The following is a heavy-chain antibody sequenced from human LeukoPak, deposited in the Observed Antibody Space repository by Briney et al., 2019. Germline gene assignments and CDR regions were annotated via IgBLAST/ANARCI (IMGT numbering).Heavy chain of an antibody. CDR3: ARVRASYCSSTSCYYYYGMDV. CDR1: GGSISSYY. D-gene: IGHD2-2*01. CDR2: IYTSGST. V-gene: IGHV4-4*07. Sequence: SETLSLTCTVSGGSISSYYWSWIRQPAGKGLEWIGRIYTSGSTNYNPSLKSRVTMSVDTSKNQFSLKLSTVTAADTAVYYCARVRASYCSSTSCYYYYGMDVWGQGTTVTVSS. J-gene: IGHJ6*02.